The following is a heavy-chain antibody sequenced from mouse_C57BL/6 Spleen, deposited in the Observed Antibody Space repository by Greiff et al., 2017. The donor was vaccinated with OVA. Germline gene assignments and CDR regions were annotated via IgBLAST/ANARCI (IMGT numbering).Heavy chain of an antibody. Sequence: EVQLQQSGAELVRPGASVKLSCTASGFNIKDDYMHWVKQRPEQGLEWIGWIDPGNGDTEYASKFQGKATITEDTSSNTAYLQLSSLTSQDTAVYDCTRATRAPWFAYWGQGTLVTVSA. CDR1: GFNIKDDY. V-gene: IGHV14-4*01. J-gene: IGHJ3*01. CDR3: TRATRAPWFAY. CDR2: IDPGNGDT. D-gene: IGHD3-3*01.